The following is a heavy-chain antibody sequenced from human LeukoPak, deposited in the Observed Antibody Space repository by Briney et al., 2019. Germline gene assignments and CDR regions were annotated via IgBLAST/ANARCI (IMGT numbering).Heavy chain of an antibody. Sequence: PSETLSLTCAVSGGSISSNSYYWGWIRQPPGKGLEWIGSIYYSGSTYYNPSLKSRVTISVDTSKNQFSLKLSSVTAADTAVYYCARDRAARLGSGWYYYYYYYMDVWGKGTTVTVSS. CDR3: ARDRAARLGSGWYYYYYYYMDV. CDR2: IYYSGST. D-gene: IGHD6-19*01. CDR1: GGSISSNSYY. J-gene: IGHJ6*03. V-gene: IGHV4-39*02.